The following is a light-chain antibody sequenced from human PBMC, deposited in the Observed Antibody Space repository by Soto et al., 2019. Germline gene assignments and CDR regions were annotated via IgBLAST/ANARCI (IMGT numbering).Light chain of an antibody. J-gene: IGKJ3*01. Sequence: EIVMTQSPATLSVSPGERATLYCRASQSVSSNLGWYQHKPGQAPRLLIYGASTRATGIPARFSGSGSGTEFTLTISSLQPEDFVTYYCQQLKSSPFTFGPGTKVDNK. CDR3: QQLKSSPFT. CDR1: QSVSSN. CDR2: GAS. V-gene: IGKV3D-15*01.